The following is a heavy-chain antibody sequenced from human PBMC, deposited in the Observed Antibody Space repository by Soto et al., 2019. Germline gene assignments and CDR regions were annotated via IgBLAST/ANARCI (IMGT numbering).Heavy chain of an antibody. CDR1: GFTFSTYT. V-gene: IGHV3-30*04. J-gene: IGHJ4*02. D-gene: IGHD6-19*01. CDR3: AKGGRQWLVTSDFNY. Sequence: GGSLRLSCAASGFTFSTYTMHWVRQAPGKGLEWVAVVSHDGRNTHYADSVKGRFTISRDSSKNTVSLEMTSLRAEDTAVYYCAKGGRQWLVTSDFNYWGQGALVTVSS. CDR2: VSHDGRNT.